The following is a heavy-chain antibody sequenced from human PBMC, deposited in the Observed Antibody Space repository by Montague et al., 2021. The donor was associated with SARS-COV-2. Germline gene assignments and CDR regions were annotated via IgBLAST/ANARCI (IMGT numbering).Heavy chain of an antibody. CDR3: SRGHLGVVPATLGFGVYYYYGLDV. V-gene: IGHV4-4*02. CDR2: ISHGGTT. Sequence: SETLSLTCTVSSDSFSSSDWWSWVRQPPGKGLDWIGEISHGGTTNYKSSLKSRVTMSIDKSKNQFSLKLSSVTAADTAVYYCSRGHLGVVPATLGFGVYYYYGLDVWGQGTTVTVAS. CDR1: SDSFSSSDW. D-gene: IGHD2-2*01. J-gene: IGHJ6*02.